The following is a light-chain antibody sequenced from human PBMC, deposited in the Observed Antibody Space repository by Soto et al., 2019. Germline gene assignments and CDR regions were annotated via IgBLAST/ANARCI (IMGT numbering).Light chain of an antibody. Sequence: ESVLTQSRCTLSLSPGLRSTLACRASQSVSNNYLAWYQQKPGQAPRILIYGASNRATGIPDRFSGSGSGTDFTLTISRLEPEDFAVYYCQQYGSSGTFGQGTKVDIK. J-gene: IGKJ1*01. V-gene: IGKV3-20*01. CDR2: GAS. CDR1: QSVSNNY. CDR3: QQYGSSGT.